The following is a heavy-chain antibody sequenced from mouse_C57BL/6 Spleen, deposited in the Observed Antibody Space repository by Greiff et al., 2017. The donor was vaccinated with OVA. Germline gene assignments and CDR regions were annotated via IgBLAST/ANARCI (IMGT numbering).Heavy chain of an antibody. J-gene: IGHJ2*01. CDR1: GYSFTSYY. D-gene: IGHD2-4*01. Sequence: VQLQQSGPELVKPGASVKISCKASGYSFTSYYIHWVKQRPGQGLEWIGWIYPGSGNTKYNEKFKGKATLTADTSSSTAYMQLSSLTSEDSAVYYCARVYYDYFDYWGQGTTLTVSS. CDR3: ARVYYDYFDY. CDR2: IYPGSGNT. V-gene: IGHV1-66*01.